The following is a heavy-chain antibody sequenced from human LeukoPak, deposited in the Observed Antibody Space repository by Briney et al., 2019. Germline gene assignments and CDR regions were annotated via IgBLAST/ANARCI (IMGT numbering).Heavy chain of an antibody. CDR1: GFTFSRYW. J-gene: IGHJ3*01. D-gene: IGHD1-14*01. CDR2: IKTDGTAK. Sequence: PGGSLRLSCAASGFTFSRYWMSWVRQAPGKGLERVANIKTDGTAKNYMDSVKGRFTISRDNAKNSLFLQMDSLRGEDTALYFCARERPEAASAFELWGQGTRVTVSS. V-gene: IGHV3-7*01. CDR3: ARERPEAASAFEL.